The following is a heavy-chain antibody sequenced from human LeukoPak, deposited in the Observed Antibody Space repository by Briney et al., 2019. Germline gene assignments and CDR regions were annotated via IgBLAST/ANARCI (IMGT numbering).Heavy chain of an antibody. J-gene: IGHJ4*02. CDR1: GFTFSSYG. Sequence: GGSLRLSCEASGFTFSSYGMHWVRQAPGKGLEWVAVISYDGSNKYYADSVKGRFTISRDNSKNTLYLQMNSLRAEDTAVYYCAKLYSGYGQDDYWGQGTPVTVSS. CDR2: ISYDGSNK. CDR3: AKLYSGYGQDDY. V-gene: IGHV3-30*18. D-gene: IGHD5-12*01.